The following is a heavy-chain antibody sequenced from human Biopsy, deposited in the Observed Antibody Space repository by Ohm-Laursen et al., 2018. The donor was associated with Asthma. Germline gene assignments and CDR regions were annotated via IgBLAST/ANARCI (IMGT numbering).Heavy chain of an antibody. V-gene: IGHV3-30*04. Sequence: SLRLSCSAAGFTFVDYTMHWFRQAPGKGLEWVTIISYAGRNTYYADSVEGRFTISRDNSKNTVFLQMSSLRPEDTAGYYCTRGRGHYYEYYGMDVWGQGTTVTVSS. CDR3: TRGRGHYYEYYGMDV. CDR2: ISYAGRNT. J-gene: IGHJ6*02. CDR1: GFTFVDYT.